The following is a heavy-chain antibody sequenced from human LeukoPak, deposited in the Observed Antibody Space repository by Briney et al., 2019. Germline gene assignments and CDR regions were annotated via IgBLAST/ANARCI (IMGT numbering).Heavy chain of an antibody. CDR2: MNPNSGNT. J-gene: IGHJ6*02. CDR1: GYTFTSYD. V-gene: IGHV1-8*01. D-gene: IGHD3-3*01. CDR3: ARRHSYYDFWSGYPTYYYGMDV. Sequence: SVKVSCKASGYTFTSYDINWVRQATGQGLEWMGWMNPNSGNTGYAQKFQGRVTMTRNTSISTAYMELSSLRSEDTAVYYCARRHSYYDFWSGYPTYYYGMDVWGQGTTVTVSS.